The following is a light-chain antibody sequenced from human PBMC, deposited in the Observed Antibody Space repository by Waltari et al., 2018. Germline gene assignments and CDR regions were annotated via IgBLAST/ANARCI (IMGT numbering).Light chain of an antibody. CDR1: QSVTSIS. CDR2: STS. Sequence: IVLTQSPDTLSLSPGERATLSCRASQSVTSISLAWYQQKPGQAPRLLSHSTSSRATGFSDRFSGSGSGTDFTLTINRLEPEDSAVYHCQQYDGSAVTFGGGTRVEIK. V-gene: IGKV3-20*01. J-gene: IGKJ4*01. CDR3: QQYDGSAVT.